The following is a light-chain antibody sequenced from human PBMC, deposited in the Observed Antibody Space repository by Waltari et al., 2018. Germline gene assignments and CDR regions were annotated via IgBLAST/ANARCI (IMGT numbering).Light chain of an antibody. CDR3: QQYNRWPPLT. CDR2: HAS. Sequence: EVVMTQSPATLSGSPGERATLSCRARQSIATDFAWYQPKPGQAPRLLIYHASPRATAIPTRFRVSGSGTDFTLTISGLQSEDSAVYYCQQYNRWPPLTFGGGTKVEI. J-gene: IGKJ4*01. V-gene: IGKV3D-15*01. CDR1: QSIATD.